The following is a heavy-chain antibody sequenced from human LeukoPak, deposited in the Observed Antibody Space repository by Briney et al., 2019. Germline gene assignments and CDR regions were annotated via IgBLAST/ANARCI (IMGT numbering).Heavy chain of an antibody. Sequence: GGSQRLSCAASGFTFSSYAMTWVRQAPGKGLEWVTAISGSGGTTYYADSVKGRFTISRDNSKNTLYLQMNSLRAEDTAVYYCARDGPYYDFWSGYSGAFDIWGQGTMVTVSS. CDR3: ARDGPYYDFWSGYSGAFDI. D-gene: IGHD3-3*01. J-gene: IGHJ3*02. CDR1: GFTFSSYA. CDR2: ISGSGGTT. V-gene: IGHV3-23*01.